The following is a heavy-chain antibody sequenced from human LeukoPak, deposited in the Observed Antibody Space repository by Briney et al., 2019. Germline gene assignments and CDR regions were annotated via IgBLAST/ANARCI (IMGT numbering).Heavy chain of an antibody. CDR1: GYTFTSYY. CDR2: INPSGGST. Sequence: ASVKVSCKASGYTFTSYYMHWVRQAPGQGLEWMGIINPSGGSTSYAQKFQGRVTMTRDTSTSTVYMELSSLRSEDTAVYYCARDQRGYYDSSGYSRGVGVYYWGQGTLVTVSS. V-gene: IGHV1-46*01. D-gene: IGHD3-22*01. CDR3: ARDQRGYYDSSGYSRGVGVYY. J-gene: IGHJ4*02.